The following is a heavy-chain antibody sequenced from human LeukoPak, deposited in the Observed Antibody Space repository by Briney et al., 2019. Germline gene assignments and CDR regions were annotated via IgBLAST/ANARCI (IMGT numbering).Heavy chain of an antibody. J-gene: IGHJ4*02. CDR3: ARVRCSSTSCYVKAFDY. D-gene: IGHD2-2*01. Sequence: SETLSLTCAVYGGSFSGYSWNWIRQPPGEGLEWIGEINHSGSTNYNPSLRSRVTIPVDTSKNQFSLKLRSVTAADTAVYYCARVRCSSTSCYVKAFDYWGQGTLVTVSS. CDR1: GGSFSGYS. CDR2: INHSGST. V-gene: IGHV4-34*01.